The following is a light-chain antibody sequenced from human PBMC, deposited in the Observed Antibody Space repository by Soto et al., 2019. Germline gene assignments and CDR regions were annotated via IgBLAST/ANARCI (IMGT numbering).Light chain of an antibody. V-gene: IGLV2-14*01. CDR3: NSYTTSNTRQIV. CDR1: SSDVGGYNY. J-gene: IGLJ1*01. Sequence: QSVLTRPASVSGSPGQSITISCTGTSSDVGGYNYVSWYQQHPGKAPKFMIYDDSNRPSGVSTRFSGSKSGNTASLSISGLQAEDEADYYCNSYTTSNTRQIVFGTGTKVT. CDR2: DDS.